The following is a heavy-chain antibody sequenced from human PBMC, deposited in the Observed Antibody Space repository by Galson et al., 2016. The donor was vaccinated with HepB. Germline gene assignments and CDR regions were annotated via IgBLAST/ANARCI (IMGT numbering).Heavy chain of an antibody. D-gene: IGHD3-3*01. Sequence: SLRLSCAASGFSVSDSYMSWVRQAPGKGLEWVAIFYTGGTTNYADSVKGRLTVSRDTRKNTVYLQMNNLRDEDTAVYYCARSQPFGPAFWYFDLWGRGTLVTVSS. V-gene: IGHV3-53*01. CDR2: FYTGGTT. CDR3: ARSQPFGPAFWYFDL. CDR1: GFSVSDSY. J-gene: IGHJ2*01.